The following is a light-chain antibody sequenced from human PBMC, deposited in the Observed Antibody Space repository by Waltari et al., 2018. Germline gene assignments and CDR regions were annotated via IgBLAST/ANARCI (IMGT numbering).Light chain of an antibody. CDR3: QQYNSFPLT. Sequence: DIQMTQSRSSLSASVRDRVTLPCRASQDISNYLAWFQQKPGKAPKSLIYGASNLQSGVPSKFSGSGSGTDFTLTISSLQPEDSATYYCQQYNSFPLTFGGGTKVEIK. V-gene: IGKV1-16*02. CDR1: QDISNY. J-gene: IGKJ4*01. CDR2: GAS.